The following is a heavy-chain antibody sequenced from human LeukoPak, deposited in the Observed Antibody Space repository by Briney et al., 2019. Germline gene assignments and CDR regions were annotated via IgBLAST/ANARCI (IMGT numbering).Heavy chain of an antibody. CDR2: IYSGGST. Sequence: GGSLRLSCAASGFTVSSNYMSWVRQAPGKGLEWVSVIYSGGSTYYADSVKGRFTISRDNSKNTLYLQMNSLRAEDTAVYYCARVPRGYCSSTSRYPNHWYFDLWGRGTLVTVSS. CDR1: GFTVSSNY. J-gene: IGHJ2*01. V-gene: IGHV3-53*01. D-gene: IGHD2-2*01. CDR3: ARVPRGYCSSTSRYPNHWYFDL.